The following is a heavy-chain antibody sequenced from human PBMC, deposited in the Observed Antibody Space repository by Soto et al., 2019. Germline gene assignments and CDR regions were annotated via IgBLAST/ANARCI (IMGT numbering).Heavy chain of an antibody. CDR2: IGWDDDK. Sequence: SGPTQVNPTQTLTLTCTFSGFSLSTSGMCVRRNHQPPGKALEWLARIGWDDDKYYNTSQKTRLTISKDTSKNQMALTMTIMDPVDTATYYCARTHVDIVATVLFDYWGQGTLVTVSS. V-gene: IGHV2-70*11. CDR1: GFSLSTSGMC. D-gene: IGHD5-12*01. J-gene: IGHJ4*02. CDR3: ARTHVDIVATVLFDY.